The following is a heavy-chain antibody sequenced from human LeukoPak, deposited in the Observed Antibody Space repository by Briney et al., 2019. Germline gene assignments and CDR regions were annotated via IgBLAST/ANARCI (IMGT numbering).Heavy chain of an antibody. Sequence: GASVKVSCKASGYTFTGYYMHWVRQAPGQGLGWMGWINPNSGGTNYAQKFQGRVTMTRDTSISTAYMELSRLRSDDTAVYYCARGVIKFNYYYYYMDVWGKGTTVTISS. CDR1: GYTFTGYY. J-gene: IGHJ6*03. CDR2: INPNSGGT. D-gene: IGHD3-10*01. V-gene: IGHV1-2*02. CDR3: ARGVIKFNYYYYYMDV.